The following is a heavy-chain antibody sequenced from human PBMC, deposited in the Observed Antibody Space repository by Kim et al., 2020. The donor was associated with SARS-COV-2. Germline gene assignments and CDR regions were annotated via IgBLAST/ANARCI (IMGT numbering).Heavy chain of an antibody. Sequence: GESLKISCAASGFTFSSYAMSWVRQAPGKGLEWVSAISGSGGSTYYADSVKGRFTISRDNSKNTLYLQMNSLRAEDTAVYYCAKGSPLYYGYTLFDYWGQGTLVTVSS. D-gene: IGHD3-22*01. V-gene: IGHV3-23*01. CDR3: AKGSPLYYGYTLFDY. CDR2: ISGSGGST. CDR1: GFTFSSYA. J-gene: IGHJ4*02.